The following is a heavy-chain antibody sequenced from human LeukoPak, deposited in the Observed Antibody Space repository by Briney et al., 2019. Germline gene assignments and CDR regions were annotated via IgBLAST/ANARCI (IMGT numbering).Heavy chain of an antibody. V-gene: IGHV4-31*03. Sequence: SETLSLTCTVSGGSISSGGYYWSWIRQHPGKGLEWIGYIYYSGSTYYNPSLKSRVTISVDTSKNQFSLKLSSVTAADTAVYYCASSSDHGGSAPDYWGQGTLVTVSS. CDR1: GGSISSGGYY. J-gene: IGHJ4*02. D-gene: IGHD4-23*01. CDR2: IYYSGST. CDR3: ASSSDHGGSAPDY.